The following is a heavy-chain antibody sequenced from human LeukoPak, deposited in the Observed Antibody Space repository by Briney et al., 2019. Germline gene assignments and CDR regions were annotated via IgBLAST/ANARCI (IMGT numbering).Heavy chain of an antibody. J-gene: IGHJ4*02. CDR2: INHSGST. D-gene: IGHD3-16*01. CDR3: ARGRGRFDF. Sequence: SETLSLTCAVYGGSFSGYYWSWIRQAPGKGLEWIGEINHSGSTNQNLSLKSRVTISADTSKNQFSLKVKSLTAADTAVYFCARGRGRFDFWGQGTLVTVSS. V-gene: IGHV4-34*01. CDR1: GGSFSGYY.